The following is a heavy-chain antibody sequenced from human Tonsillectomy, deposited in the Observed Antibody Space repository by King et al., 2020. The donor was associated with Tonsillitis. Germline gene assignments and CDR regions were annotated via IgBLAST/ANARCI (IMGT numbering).Heavy chain of an antibody. CDR1: GGSISSYY. CDR3: AGVATTLLDY. CDR2: ISYNGNT. Sequence: QLQESGPGLVQSSETLSLTCTVSGGSISSYYWCWIRQSPERGLEYIGYISYNGNTKYNPPLTSRVTISADMSKNQFSLTLNSVTAADTAIYYCAGVATTLLDYWGPGTLVTVSS. D-gene: IGHD1-14*01. V-gene: IGHV4-59*08. J-gene: IGHJ4*02.